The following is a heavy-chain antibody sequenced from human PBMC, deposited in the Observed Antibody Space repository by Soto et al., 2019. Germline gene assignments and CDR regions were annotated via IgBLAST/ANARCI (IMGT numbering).Heavy chain of an antibody. CDR3: ARHVSTSSRSANDY. D-gene: IGHD2-2*01. CDR2: IDPSDSYT. J-gene: IGHJ4*02. Sequence: GESLKISCKGSGYSFTSYWISWVRQMPGKGLEWMGRIDPSDSYTNYSPSFQGHVTIPADKSISTAYLQWSSLKASDTAMYYCARHVSTSSRSANDYWGQGTLVTVSS. CDR1: GYSFTSYW. V-gene: IGHV5-10-1*01.